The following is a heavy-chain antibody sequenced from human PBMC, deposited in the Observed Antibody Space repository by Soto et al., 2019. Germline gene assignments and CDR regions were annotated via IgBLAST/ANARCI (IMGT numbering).Heavy chain of an antibody. Sequence: QITLKESGPTLVKPTQTLTLTCNFSGFSLSTGGVGVAWVRQPPGKALELLTLIYWNGETRTSPSLENRLTVTKDASKNQVALTMTNMDPVDTATYYRAHLTPFADYNLDYWGQGIRVTVSS. CDR1: GFSLSTGGVG. J-gene: IGHJ4*02. V-gene: IGHV2-5*01. CDR3: AHLTPFADYNLDY. CDR2: IYWNGET. D-gene: IGHD1-20*01.